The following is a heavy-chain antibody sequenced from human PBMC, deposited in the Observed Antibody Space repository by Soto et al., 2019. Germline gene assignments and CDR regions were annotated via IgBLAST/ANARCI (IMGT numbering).Heavy chain of an antibody. D-gene: IGHD6-19*01. CDR1: GFTFSRYA. Sequence: GGSLRLSCADSGFTFSRYAMSWFRQAPGKGLEWVSYISSSSTYIYYADSVKGRFTISRDNAKNSLYLQMNSLRAEDTAVYYCLIAVAGSFAPDYWGQGTLVTVSS. CDR2: ISSSSTYI. V-gene: IGHV3-21*01. J-gene: IGHJ4*02. CDR3: LIAVAGSFAPDY.